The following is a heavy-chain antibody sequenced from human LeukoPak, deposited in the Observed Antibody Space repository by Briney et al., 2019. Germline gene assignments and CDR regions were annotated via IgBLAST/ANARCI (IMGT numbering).Heavy chain of an antibody. CDR2: ISWDGTIK. CDR3: ARDQSQHYSTDY. V-gene: IGHV3-30-3*01. J-gene: IGHJ4*02. Sequence: GSLRLSCAASGFTFRSYAIHWVRQAPGKGLEWVSLISWDGTIKYYADSVKGRFSISRDNSKNTLSLQMNSLRGEDTAVYYRARDQSQHYSTDYWGQGTLVTVSS. D-gene: IGHD3-10*01. CDR1: GFTFRSYA.